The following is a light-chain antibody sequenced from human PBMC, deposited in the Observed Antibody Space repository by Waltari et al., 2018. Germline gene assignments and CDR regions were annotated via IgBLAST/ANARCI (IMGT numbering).Light chain of an antibody. V-gene: IGKV3-15*01. CDR3: QQYNNWWT. Sequence: EIVMTQSPATLSVSPGERATLPCRASQSVSSKLAWYQQKPGQAPRRLIYGASTRATGIPGRFSGSGSGTEFTLTISSLQSEDFAVYYCQQYNNWWTFGQGTKVEIK. J-gene: IGKJ1*01. CDR1: QSVSSK. CDR2: GAS.